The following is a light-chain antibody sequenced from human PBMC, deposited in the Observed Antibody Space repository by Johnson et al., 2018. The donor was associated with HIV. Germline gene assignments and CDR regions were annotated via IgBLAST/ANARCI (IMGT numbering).Light chain of an antibody. CDR2: DNN. V-gene: IGLV1-51*01. CDR3: GTWDSSLSAGDV. CDR1: SSNIGNNY. J-gene: IGLJ1*01. Sequence: QSVLTQPPSVSAAPGQKVTISCSGSSSNIGNNYVSWYQQLPGTAPKLLIYDNNKRPSGIPDRFSGSKSGTSATLGITGLQTGDEADYYCGTWDSSLSAGDVFGTGTKVTCL.